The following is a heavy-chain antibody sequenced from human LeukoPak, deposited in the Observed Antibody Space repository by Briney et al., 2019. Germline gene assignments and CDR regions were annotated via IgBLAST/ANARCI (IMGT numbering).Heavy chain of an antibody. CDR2: ITNDGTAT. V-gene: IGHV3-74*01. J-gene: IGHJ5*02. Sequence: GGSLRLSCAASGFTFSSYWMGWVRQAPGKGLMWVSRITNDGTATIYADSVKGRFTISRDNAENTLYLQMNSLRAEDTAVYSCAGSWSGPNWFDPWGQGTQVTVSS. CDR3: AGSWSGPNWFDP. D-gene: IGHD3-3*01. CDR1: GFTFSSYW.